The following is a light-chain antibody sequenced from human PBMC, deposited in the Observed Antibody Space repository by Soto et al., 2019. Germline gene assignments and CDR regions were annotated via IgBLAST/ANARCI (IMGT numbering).Light chain of an antibody. CDR2: AAS. CDR3: QQSDSFPYT. Sequence: DXXMXQSPSXLSASVXDRVTITXRAXQDIXSWLAWFQQKPGQAPKLLIYAASSLQSGVPSRFSGSGSGTYFPLTIASLQPEDFATYHCQQSDSFPYTFGQGTKLEIK. J-gene: IGKJ2*01. CDR1: QDIXSW. V-gene: IGKV1D-12*01.